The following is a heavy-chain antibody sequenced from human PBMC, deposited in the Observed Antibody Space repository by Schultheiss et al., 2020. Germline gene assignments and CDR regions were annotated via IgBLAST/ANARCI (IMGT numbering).Heavy chain of an antibody. J-gene: IGHJ4*02. V-gene: IGHV3-30*03. Sequence: GESLKISCAASGFTFSSYAMSWVRQAPGKGLEWVAVISYDGSNKYYADSVKGRFTISRDNSKNTLYLQMNSLRAEDTAVYYCAGGIVVPAALDYWGQGTLVTVSS. D-gene: IGHD2-2*01. CDR2: ISYDGSNK. CDR3: AGGIVVPAALDY. CDR1: GFTFSSYA.